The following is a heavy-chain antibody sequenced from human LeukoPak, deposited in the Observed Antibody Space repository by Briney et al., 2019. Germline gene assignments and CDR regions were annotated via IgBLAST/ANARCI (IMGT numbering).Heavy chain of an antibody. D-gene: IGHD4-23*01. Sequence: GGSLRLSCAASGFTFSSYSMNWVRQAPGKGLEWFFSISSSSSYIYYSDSVKGRFTISSDNAKNSLYLQMNSLRAEDTAVYYCARDGSYYCGNSHVDYWGQGTLVTVSS. V-gene: IGHV3-21*01. CDR3: ARDGSYYCGNSHVDY. CDR2: ISSSSSYI. J-gene: IGHJ4*02. CDR1: GFTFSSYS.